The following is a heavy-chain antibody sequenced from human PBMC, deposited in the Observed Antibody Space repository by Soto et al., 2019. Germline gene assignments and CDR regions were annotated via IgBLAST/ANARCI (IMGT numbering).Heavy chain of an antibody. CDR2: IFYSGST. Sequence: SETLSLTCTVSGDSITRSNFYWGWIRQRPGTGLEWLGSIFYSGSTFYNPALKSRVTFSVDTSKNHFSLKLSSVTAADTAVYYCARHKTTMLTVVSAFDPWGQGTRVTVSS. CDR1: GDSITRSNFY. D-gene: IGHD3-22*01. J-gene: IGHJ5*02. V-gene: IGHV4-39*02. CDR3: ARHKTTMLTVVSAFDP.